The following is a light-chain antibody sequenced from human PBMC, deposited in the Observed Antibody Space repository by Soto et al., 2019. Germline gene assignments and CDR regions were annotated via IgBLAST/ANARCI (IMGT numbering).Light chain of an antibody. Sequence: QSALTQPASVSGSLGQSITISCTGTSSDVGAYNYVSWYQQHTGKAPELLIFEVSSRPSGISDRFSGSKSGNTASLTISGLQAEDEADYYCSSYSISDTPYVFGGGTKVTVL. CDR3: SSYSISDTPYV. CDR2: EVS. CDR1: SSDVGAYNY. J-gene: IGLJ1*01. V-gene: IGLV2-14*01.